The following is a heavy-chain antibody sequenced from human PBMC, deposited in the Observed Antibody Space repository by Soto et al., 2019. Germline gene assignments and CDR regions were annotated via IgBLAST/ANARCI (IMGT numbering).Heavy chain of an antibody. Sequence: SGPTLVNPTQTLTLTCTFSGFSLSTSGVGVGWIRQPPGRALEWLALIYWNDDKRYSPSLKSRLTITKDTSKNQVVLTMTNMDPVDTATYYCAHSRLYYGDYGNAFDIWGQGTMVTVSS. V-gene: IGHV2-5*01. CDR1: GFSLSTSGVG. D-gene: IGHD4-17*01. CDR3: AHSRLYYGDYGNAFDI. J-gene: IGHJ3*02. CDR2: IYWNDDK.